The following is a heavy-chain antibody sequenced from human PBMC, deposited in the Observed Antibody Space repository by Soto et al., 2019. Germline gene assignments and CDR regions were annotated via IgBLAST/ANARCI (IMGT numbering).Heavy chain of an antibody. CDR3: ARGTGSGMDV. J-gene: IGHJ6*02. Sequence: QAQLVQSGAEVKKPGASVKVSCKASGYTFTSYGIDWVRQAPGQRLEWMGWINAGNGNTKYSQKFQGRVTITRDTSASTAYMELSSLRSEDTAVYYCARGTGSGMDVWGQGTTVTVSS. CDR2: INAGNGNT. V-gene: IGHV1-3*01. D-gene: IGHD3-10*01. CDR1: GYTFTSYG.